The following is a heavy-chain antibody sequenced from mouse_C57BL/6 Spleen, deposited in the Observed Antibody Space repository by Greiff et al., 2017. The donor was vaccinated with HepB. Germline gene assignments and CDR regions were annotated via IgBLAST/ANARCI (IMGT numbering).Heavy chain of an antibody. CDR2: IDPSDSYT. J-gene: IGHJ3*01. Sequence: QVHVKQPGAELVKPGASVKLSCKASGYTFTSYWMQWVKQRPGQGLEWIGEIDPSDSYTNYNQKFKGKATLTVDTSSSTAYMQLSSLTSEDSAVYYCARGGYYDYDEGFAYWGQGTLVTVSA. CDR3: ARGGYYDYDEGFAY. CDR1: GYTFTSYW. V-gene: IGHV1-50*01. D-gene: IGHD2-4*01.